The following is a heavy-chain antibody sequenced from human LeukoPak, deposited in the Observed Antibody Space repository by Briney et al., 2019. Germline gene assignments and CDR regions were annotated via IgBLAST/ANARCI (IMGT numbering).Heavy chain of an antibody. Sequence: ASVKVSCKASGGTFSSYAISWVRQAPGQGLEWMGLINPSGGSTSYAQKFQGRVTMTRDTSTSTVYMELSSLRSEDTAVYYCARENFVAWGEGTLVTVSS. D-gene: IGHD2/OR15-2a*01. CDR3: ARENFVA. J-gene: IGHJ5*02. CDR1: GGTFSSYA. V-gene: IGHV1-46*01. CDR2: INPSGGST.